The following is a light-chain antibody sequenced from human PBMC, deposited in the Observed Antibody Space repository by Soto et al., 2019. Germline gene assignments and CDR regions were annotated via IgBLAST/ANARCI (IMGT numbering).Light chain of an antibody. Sequence: QSALTQPASVSGPPGQSITISCTGTSGDVGNFDLVSWYQQHPGKAPKLIIYEVNKRPSAVSNRFSGSKSDNTASLTISGLQAEDEADYYCCSYAGSRTFVFGTGTKVTVL. J-gene: IGLJ1*01. CDR1: SGDVGNFDL. CDR3: CSYAGSRTFV. V-gene: IGLV2-23*02. CDR2: EVN.